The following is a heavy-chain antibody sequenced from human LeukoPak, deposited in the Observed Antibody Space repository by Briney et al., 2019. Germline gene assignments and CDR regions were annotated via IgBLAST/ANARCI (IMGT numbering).Heavy chain of an antibody. J-gene: IGHJ4*02. CDR3: ARRRIQLWPIGPNYFDY. V-gene: IGHV4-38-2*01. Sequence: PSETLSLTCAVSGHSISSGYYWGWVRQPPGKGLEWIGSIYHSGSTFYNPSLKSRVTISVDTSKNQFSLKLSSVTAADTAVYYCARRRIQLWPIGPNYFDYWAREPWSPSPQ. CDR1: GHSISSGYY. CDR2: IYHSGST. D-gene: IGHD5-18*01.